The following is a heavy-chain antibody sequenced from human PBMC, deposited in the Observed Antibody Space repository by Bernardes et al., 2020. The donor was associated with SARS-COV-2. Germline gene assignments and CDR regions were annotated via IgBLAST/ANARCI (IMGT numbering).Heavy chain of an antibody. CDR3: ARLGYCSSTSCYASYYYYGMDV. CDR1: GFTFSSYW. J-gene: IGHJ6*02. D-gene: IGHD2-2*01. CDR2: INSDGSST. V-gene: IGHV3-74*01. Sequence: GGSLRLSCAASGFTFSSYWMHWVRQAPGKGLVWVSRINSDGSSTSYADSVKGRFTISRDNAKNTLYLQMNSLRAEDTAVYYCARLGYCSSTSCYASYYYYGMDVWGQGTTVTVSS.